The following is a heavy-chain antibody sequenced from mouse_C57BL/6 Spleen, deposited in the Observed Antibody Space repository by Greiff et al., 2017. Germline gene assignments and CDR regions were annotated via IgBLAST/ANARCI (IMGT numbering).Heavy chain of an antibody. Sequence: QVQLKQSGAELVKPGASVKMSCKASGYTFTSYWITWVKQRPGQGLEWIGDIYPGSGSTNYNEKFKSKATLTVDTSSSTAYMQLSSLTSEDSAVYYCASGYDYDVEAWFAYWGQGTLVTVSA. CDR2: IYPGSGST. D-gene: IGHD2-4*01. V-gene: IGHV1-55*01. CDR3: ASGYDYDVEAWFAY. J-gene: IGHJ3*01. CDR1: GYTFTSYW.